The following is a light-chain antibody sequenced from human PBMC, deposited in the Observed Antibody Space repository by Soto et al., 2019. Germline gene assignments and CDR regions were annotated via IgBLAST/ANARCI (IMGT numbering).Light chain of an antibody. Sequence: DMQMTQSPSTLSASVGDRVTITCRASQNINRWLAWYQQRPGKAPKLLLYDASTLESGVPSIFSGSRSGTAFTLTISSLQPDESATYYCQQYNSFFGHGTKLEIK. CDR2: DAS. J-gene: IGKJ2*01. CDR3: QQYNSF. V-gene: IGKV1-5*01. CDR1: QNINRW.